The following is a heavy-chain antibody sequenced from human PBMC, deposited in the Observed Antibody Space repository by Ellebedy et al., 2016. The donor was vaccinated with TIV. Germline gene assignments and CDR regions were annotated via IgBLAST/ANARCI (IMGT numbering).Heavy chain of an antibody. V-gene: IGHV3-23*01. J-gene: IGHJ4*02. D-gene: IGHD6-13*01. CDR1: GFPSSSYA. Sequence: GGSLRLXCAASGFPSSSYAMSWVRQPPGKGLEWVSSISDIGGNTYYADSVRGRFTFSRDNSKNTLYLQMNSLRAEDTDVYYCAKGWLGAGAGTDFDYWGRGTLVTVSS. CDR3: AKGWLGAGAGTDFDY. CDR2: ISDIGGNT.